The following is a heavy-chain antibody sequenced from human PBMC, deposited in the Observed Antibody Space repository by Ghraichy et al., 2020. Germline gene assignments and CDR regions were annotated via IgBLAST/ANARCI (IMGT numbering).Heavy chain of an antibody. V-gene: IGHV4-4*07. J-gene: IGHJ5*02. D-gene: IGHD6-13*01. CDR1: GDSISSYY. CDR2: IHSSGST. CDR3: ARDLATAPYNWFDP. Sequence: SETLSLTCTVSGDSISSYYWSWIRQPAGKGLEWVGRIHSSGSTIYNPSLMSRVTMSVDTSKNQFSLKLSSVTAADTAVYYCARDLATAPYNWFDPWGQGTLVTVSS.